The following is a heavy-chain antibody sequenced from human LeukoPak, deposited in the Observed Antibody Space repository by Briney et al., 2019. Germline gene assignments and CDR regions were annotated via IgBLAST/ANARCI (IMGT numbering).Heavy chain of an antibody. V-gene: IGHV3-30*02. CDR1: GFTFSSYG. D-gene: IGHD2-2*01. Sequence: GGSLRLSCAASGFTFSSYGMHWVRQAPGKGLEWEAFIRYDGSNKYYADSVKGRFTISRDNSKNTLYLQMNSLRAEDTAVYYCAKDRGYCSSTSCYVGYIDYWGQGTLVTVSS. J-gene: IGHJ4*02. CDR2: IRYDGSNK. CDR3: AKDRGYCSSTSCYVGYIDY.